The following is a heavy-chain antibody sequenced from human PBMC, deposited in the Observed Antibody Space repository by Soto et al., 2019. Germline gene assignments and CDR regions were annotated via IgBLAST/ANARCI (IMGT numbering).Heavy chain of an antibody. CDR3: ARRVDGSGSSNALDY. V-gene: IGHV4-34*01. CDR2: INHSGST. D-gene: IGHD3-10*01. CDR1: GGSFSGYY. J-gene: IGHJ4*02. Sequence: QVQLQQWGAGLLKPSETLSLTCAVYGGSFSGYYWSWIRQPPGKGLEWIGEINHSGSTNYNPSLKSRVTISVDTSKNQFSLKLSYVTAADTAVYYCARRVDGSGSSNALDYWGQGTLVTVSS.